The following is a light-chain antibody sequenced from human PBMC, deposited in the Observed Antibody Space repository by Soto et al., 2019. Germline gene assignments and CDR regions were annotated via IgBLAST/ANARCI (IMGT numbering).Light chain of an antibody. Sequence: DVQMTQSPSSLSASVGDRVTITCRASQDIKDWLAWYQQKPAKAPKSLISAASNLQPGVPSRFSGSGSGKEFTLTITSLQPEDSATYYCQQYNIYPLPFGGGTKVEIK. V-gene: IGKV1D-16*01. CDR1: QDIKDW. CDR2: AAS. J-gene: IGKJ4*01. CDR3: QQYNIYPLP.